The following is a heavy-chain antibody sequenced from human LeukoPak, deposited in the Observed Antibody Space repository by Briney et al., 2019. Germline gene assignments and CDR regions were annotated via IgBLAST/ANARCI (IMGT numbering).Heavy chain of an antibody. CDR1: GFTFEDYT. D-gene: IGHD1/OR15-1a*01. Sequence: GGSLRLPCVASGFTFEDYTMLWVRQAPGKGLEWVSLIGGNGGLTFYGDSVEGRFTISRDNGRDSVYLQMNSLRTEDTALYYCVKVITGWNTFAFDLWGPGTRVTVS. J-gene: IGHJ3*01. CDR3: VKVITGWNTFAFDL. V-gene: IGHV3-43*02. CDR2: IGGNGGLT.